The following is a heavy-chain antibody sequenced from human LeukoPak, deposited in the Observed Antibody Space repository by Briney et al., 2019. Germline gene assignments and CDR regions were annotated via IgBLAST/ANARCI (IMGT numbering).Heavy chain of an antibody. CDR1: GFTFSSYS. CDR3: ASSGSYRFDY. Sequence: GGFLRLSCAASGFTFSSYSMNWVCQAPGKGLEWVSHITASGTAMFYADSVKGRFTISRDNAKNSLYLQMNSLRGEDTAVYYCASSGSYRFDYWGQGTLVTVSS. V-gene: IGHV3-48*01. CDR2: ITASGTAM. J-gene: IGHJ4*02. D-gene: IGHD1-26*01.